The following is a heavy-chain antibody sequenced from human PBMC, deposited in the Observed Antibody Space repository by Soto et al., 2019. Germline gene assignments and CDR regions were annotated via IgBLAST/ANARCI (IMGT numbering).Heavy chain of an antibody. J-gene: IGHJ5*02. CDR2: IYYSGST. CDR1: GGSISSSNYY. V-gene: IGHV4-39*01. CDR3: ARQERHCSGGSCLNWFDP. D-gene: IGHD2-15*01. Sequence: QLQLQESGPGLVKPSETLSLTCTVSGGSISSSNYYWGWIRQPPGKGLEWIGSIYYSGSTYYNPSLKSRVTISLDXXKXQXXLKLSSVTAADTAVYYCARQERHCSGGSCLNWFDPWGQGTLVTVSS.